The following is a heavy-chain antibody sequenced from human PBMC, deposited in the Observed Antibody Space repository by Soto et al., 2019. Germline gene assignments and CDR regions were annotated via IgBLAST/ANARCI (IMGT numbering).Heavy chain of an antibody. D-gene: IGHD3-10*01. J-gene: IGHJ4*02. CDR2: IYWDDDK. Sequence: QITLKESGPTLVKPTQTLTLTCTFSGFSLSTSGVGVGWIRQPPGKALEWLALIYWDDDKRYSPSLKSRLTGIKTTYXTQVVLTMTNMDPVDTATYYCAHMVRGVIWLFVDYWGQGTLVTVSS. CDR1: GFSLSTSGVG. V-gene: IGHV2-5*02. CDR3: AHMVRGVIWLFVDY.